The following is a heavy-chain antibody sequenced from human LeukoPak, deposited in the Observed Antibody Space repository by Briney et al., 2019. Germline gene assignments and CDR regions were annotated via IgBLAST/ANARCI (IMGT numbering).Heavy chain of an antibody. D-gene: IGHD4-17*01. CDR1: GYTFTDYY. Sequence: GASVKVSCKASGYTFTDYYIHWVRQAPGHGLEWLGWMNVKTGATSSAQRFPGRFTMTRDTSIGTASMEFSSLTSDDTAVYYCARAAKMTTVTTSWFDPWGQGTLVTVSS. J-gene: IGHJ5*02. V-gene: IGHV1-2*02. CDR3: ARAAKMTTVTTSWFDP. CDR2: MNVKTGAT.